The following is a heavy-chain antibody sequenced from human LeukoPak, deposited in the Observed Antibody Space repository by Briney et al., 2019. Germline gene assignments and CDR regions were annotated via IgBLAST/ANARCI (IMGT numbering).Heavy chain of an antibody. J-gene: IGHJ4*02. D-gene: IGHD3-22*01. V-gene: IGHV5-51*01. Sequence: GESLRISCKGSGYSFTSYWIGWVRQMPGKGLEWMGIIYPGDSDTRYSPSFQGQVTISADKSISTAYLQWSSLKASDTAMYYCARQRNRGDYDSSGYPRTPFDYWGQGTLVTVSS. CDR2: IYPGDSDT. CDR1: GYSFTSYW. CDR3: ARQRNRGDYDSSGYPRTPFDY.